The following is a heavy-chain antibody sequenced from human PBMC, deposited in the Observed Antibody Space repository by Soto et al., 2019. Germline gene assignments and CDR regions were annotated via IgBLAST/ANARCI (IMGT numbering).Heavy chain of an antibody. CDR1: GGSISGGVHS. V-gene: IGHV4-61*08. CDR3: ARRGYSGYEYNWFDP. CDR2: IFDSGST. J-gene: IGHJ5*02. D-gene: IGHD5-12*01. Sequence: PSETLSLTCTVSGGSISGGVHSWSWIRQPPGKGLEWIGHIFDSGSTYYNPSLKSRVTISVDTSKNQFSLRLSSVTAADTAVYYCARRGYSGYEYNWFDPWGQGTLVTVSS.